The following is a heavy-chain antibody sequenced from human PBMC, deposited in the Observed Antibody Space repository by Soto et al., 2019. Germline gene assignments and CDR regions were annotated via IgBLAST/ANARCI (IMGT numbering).Heavy chain of an antibody. CDR1: RFTFSTYW. Sequence: EVQLVESGGGLVQPGGSLRLSCAASRFTFSTYWMSWVRQAPGKGLEWVANIQQDGSEKYYVDSVKGRFTISRDNAKNSLYLQMNSLRAEDTAVYYCARGGRIRASGWFEYWGQGTLVTVSS. V-gene: IGHV3-7*03. D-gene: IGHD6-19*01. CDR2: IQQDGSEK. J-gene: IGHJ4*02. CDR3: ARGGRIRASGWFEY.